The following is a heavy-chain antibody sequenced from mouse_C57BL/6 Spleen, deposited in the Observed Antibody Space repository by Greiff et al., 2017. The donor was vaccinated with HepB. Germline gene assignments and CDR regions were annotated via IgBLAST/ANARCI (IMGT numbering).Heavy chain of an antibody. CDR3: ARKKMITTGYYFDY. V-gene: IGHV5-17*01. D-gene: IGHD2-4*01. Sequence: EVKLMESGGGLVKPGGSLKLSCAASGFTFSDYGMHWVRQAPEKGLEWVAYISSGSSTIYYADTVKGRFTISRDNAKNTLFLQMTSLRSEETAMYYYARKKMITTGYYFDYWGQCTTLTVSS. J-gene: IGHJ2*01. CDR2: ISSGSSTI. CDR1: GFTFSDYG.